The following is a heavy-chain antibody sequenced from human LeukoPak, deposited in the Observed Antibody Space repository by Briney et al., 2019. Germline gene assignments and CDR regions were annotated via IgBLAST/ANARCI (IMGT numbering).Heavy chain of an antibody. CDR2: IYADFDNT. J-gene: IGHJ4*02. D-gene: IGHD4/OR15-4a*01. CDR3: ARALNRHIGAFEY. V-gene: IGHV3-53*01. Sequence: GGSLRLSCAVSGFTVSSDYTSWVRQAPGKGLEWVSVIYADFDNTDYADSVKGRFTISRDNSKNTLYLHMNSLRVEDTATYFCARALNRHIGAFEYWGQGALVTVSS. CDR1: GFTVSSDY.